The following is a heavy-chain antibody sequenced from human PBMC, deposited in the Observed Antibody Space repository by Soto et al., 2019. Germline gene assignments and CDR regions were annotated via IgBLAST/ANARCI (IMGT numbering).Heavy chain of an antibody. CDR1: GYSFTSYW. CDR2: IYPGDSDT. CDR3: ASSYGSGSYQGTYYYYGMDV. J-gene: IGHJ6*02. D-gene: IGHD3-10*01. Sequence: GESLKISCKGSGYSFTSYWIGSVRQMPGKGLEWMGSIYPGDSDTRYSPSFQGQVTISADKSISTAYLQWSSLKASDTAMYYCASSYGSGSYQGTYYYYGMDVWGQGTPVTVSS. V-gene: IGHV5-51*01.